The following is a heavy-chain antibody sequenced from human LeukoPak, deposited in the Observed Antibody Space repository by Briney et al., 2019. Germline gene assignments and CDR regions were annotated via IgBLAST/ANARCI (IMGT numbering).Heavy chain of an antibody. Sequence: GGSLRLSCAASGFTFSSYWMHWVRQAPGKGLEWVANIKQGGSEKYYLDSVKGRFTISRDNAKNSLYLQMSSLRAEDTAVYYCAKPITITGATDGFDIWGQGAKVTVSS. J-gene: IGHJ3*02. CDR2: IKQGGSEK. D-gene: IGHD5-12*01. V-gene: IGHV3-7*01. CDR1: GFTFSSYW. CDR3: AKPITITGATDGFDI.